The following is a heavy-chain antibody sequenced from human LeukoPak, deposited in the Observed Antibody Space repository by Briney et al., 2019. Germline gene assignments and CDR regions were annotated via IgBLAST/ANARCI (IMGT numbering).Heavy chain of an antibody. CDR3: ARQRIVVVPAAKVNWFDP. Sequence: SETLSLTCTVSGGSISSSSYYWGWIRQPPGKGLEWIGSIYYSGSTYYNPSLKGRVTISVDTSKNQFSLKLSSVTAADTAVYYCARQRIVVVPAAKVNWFDPWGQGTLVTVSS. CDR1: GGSISSSSYY. CDR2: IYYSGST. J-gene: IGHJ5*02. D-gene: IGHD2-2*01. V-gene: IGHV4-39*01.